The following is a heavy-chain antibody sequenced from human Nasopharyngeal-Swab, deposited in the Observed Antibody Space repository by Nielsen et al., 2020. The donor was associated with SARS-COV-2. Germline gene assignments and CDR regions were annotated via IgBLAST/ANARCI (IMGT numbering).Heavy chain of an antibody. D-gene: IGHD5-12*01. CDR3: AKGWLRHLVYYGMDV. Sequence: GGSLRLSCAASGFTFSSYAMSWVRQAPGKGLEWVSAISGSGGSTYYADSVNGRFTISRDNSKNTLYLQMNSLRAEDTAVYYCAKGWLRHLVYYGMDVWGQGTTVTVSS. J-gene: IGHJ6*02. CDR2: ISGSGGST. CDR1: GFTFSSYA. V-gene: IGHV3-23*01.